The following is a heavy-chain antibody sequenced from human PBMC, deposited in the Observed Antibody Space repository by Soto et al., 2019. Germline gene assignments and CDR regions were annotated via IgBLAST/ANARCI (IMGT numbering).Heavy chain of an antibody. Sequence: GGSLRLSCAASGFTFDDYAMHWVRQAPGKGLEWVSGISWNSGTIAYADSVKGRFTISRDNAKNSLYLQMNSLRAEDTAVYYCARVVLWSPALNFDYWGQGTLVTVSS. CDR1: GFTFDDYA. CDR3: ARVVLWSPALNFDY. CDR2: ISWNSGTI. V-gene: IGHV3-9*01. D-gene: IGHD3-10*01. J-gene: IGHJ4*02.